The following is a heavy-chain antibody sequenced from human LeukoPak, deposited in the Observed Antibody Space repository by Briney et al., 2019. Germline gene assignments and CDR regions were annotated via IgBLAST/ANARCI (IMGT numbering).Heavy chain of an antibody. D-gene: IGHD5-18*01. CDR2: INGDASST. CDR3: ARARGNTYGYFEY. Sequence: GGSLRLSCAASGLTISGYWMHWVRQAPGKGLVWVSRINGDASSTSYADSVKGRFTISRDNAKSTLYLQMNSLRVEDTAVYYCARARGNTYGYFEYWGQGTLVTVSS. CDR1: GLTISGYW. J-gene: IGHJ4*02. V-gene: IGHV3-74*01.